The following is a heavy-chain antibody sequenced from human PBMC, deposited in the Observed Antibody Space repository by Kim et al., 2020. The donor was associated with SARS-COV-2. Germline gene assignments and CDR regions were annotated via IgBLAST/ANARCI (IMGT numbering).Heavy chain of an antibody. J-gene: IGHJ6*02. CDR1: GGTFSSYA. Sequence: SVKVSCKASGGTFSSYAISWVRQAPGQGLEWMGGIIPIFGTANYAQKFQGRVTITADESTSTAYMELSSLRSEDTAVYYCAREWGLPIMGIHKEGYYYGMDVWGQGTTVTVSS. V-gene: IGHV1-69*13. D-gene: IGHD1-26*01. CDR2: IIPIFGTA. CDR3: AREWGLPIMGIHKEGYYYGMDV.